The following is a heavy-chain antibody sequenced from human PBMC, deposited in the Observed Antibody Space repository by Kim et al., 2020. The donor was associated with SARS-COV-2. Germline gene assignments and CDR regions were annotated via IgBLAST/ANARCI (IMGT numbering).Heavy chain of an antibody. CDR3: ARSRQWLLYYFDY. CDR2: IYYSGST. Sequence: SETLSLTCTVSGGSISSGGYYWSWIRQHPGKGLEWIGYIYYSGSTYYNPSLKSRVTISVDTSKNQFSLKLSSVTAADTAVYYCARSRQWLLYYFDYWGQGTLVTVSS. D-gene: IGHD1-26*01. V-gene: IGHV4-31*03. CDR1: GGSISSGGYY. J-gene: IGHJ4*02.